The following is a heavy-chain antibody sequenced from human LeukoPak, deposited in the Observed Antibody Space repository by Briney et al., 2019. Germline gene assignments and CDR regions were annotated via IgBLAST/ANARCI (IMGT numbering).Heavy chain of an antibody. V-gene: IGHV3-21*01. D-gene: IGHD6-19*01. CDR3: AREARYSSGYSDSKLYYYYYMDV. J-gene: IGHJ6*03. CDR2: ISSGSNYI. CDR1: GFTFTGYR. Sequence: PGGSLRLSCTASGFTFTGYRMNWVRQAPGKGLEWVSFISSGSNYIYYGDSVKGRFTISRDNDKNSLYLQMNNLRAEDTAVYYCAREARYSSGYSDSKLYYYYYMDVWGKGTTVTVSS.